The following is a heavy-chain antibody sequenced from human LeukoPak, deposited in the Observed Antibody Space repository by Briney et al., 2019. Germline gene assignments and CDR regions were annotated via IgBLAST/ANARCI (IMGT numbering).Heavy chain of an antibody. J-gene: IGHJ1*01. V-gene: IGHV3-23*01. CDR2: ISGSGGST. CDR1: GFTFSSYA. Sequence: GGSLRLSCTASGFTFSSYAMIWVRQAPGEGLEWVSVISGSGGSTYYADSVKGRFTISRDNPKNTLYLQLNSLRAGDTAVYYCARLSGYSYDCWGQGTLVTVSS. D-gene: IGHD5-18*01. CDR3: ARLSGYSYDC.